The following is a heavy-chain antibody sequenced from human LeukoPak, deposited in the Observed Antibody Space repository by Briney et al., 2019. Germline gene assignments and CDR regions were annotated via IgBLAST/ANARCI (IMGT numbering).Heavy chain of an antibody. CDR2: IIPILGIA. CDR3: ARVVRFGELSNRTEIDY. D-gene: IGHD3-10*01. Sequence: SVKVSCKASGGTFSSYVISWVRQAPGQGLEWVGRIIPILGIANYAQKFQGRVTITADKSTSTAYMELSSLRSEDTAVYYCARVVRFGELSNRTEIDYWGQGTLVTVSS. V-gene: IGHV1-69*04. CDR1: GGTFSSYV. J-gene: IGHJ4*02.